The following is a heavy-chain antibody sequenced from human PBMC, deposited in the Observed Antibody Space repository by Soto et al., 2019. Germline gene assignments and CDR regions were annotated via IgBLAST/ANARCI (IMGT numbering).Heavy chain of an antibody. Sequence: ASVKVSCKASGYTFTRYNMHWVRQAPGQGLEWMGIINPSGGSTSYAQKFQGRVTMNRDTSTSTVYMELSSLRSEDTAVYYCARDLIAAAGTFGYWGQGTLVTVS. D-gene: IGHD6-13*01. J-gene: IGHJ4*02. CDR3: ARDLIAAAGTFGY. V-gene: IGHV1-46*01. CDR2: INPSGGST. CDR1: GYTFTRYN.